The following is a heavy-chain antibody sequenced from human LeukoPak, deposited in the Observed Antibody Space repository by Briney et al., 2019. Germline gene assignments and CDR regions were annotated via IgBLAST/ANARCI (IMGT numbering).Heavy chain of an antibody. V-gene: IGHV4-59*08. CDR2: IYFTGIT. D-gene: IGHD4-23*01. CDR1: GDSITAHY. J-gene: IGHJ6*03. Sequence: SETLSLTCTVSGDSITAHYWSWIRQPPGKGLEYIGYIYFTGITNYNPSLKSRVTMSLDMSKNQFSLTLTSVTAADTAVYYCAMAVVTSYYYYYYMDVWGKGTTVTVSS. CDR3: AMAVVTSYYYYYYMDV.